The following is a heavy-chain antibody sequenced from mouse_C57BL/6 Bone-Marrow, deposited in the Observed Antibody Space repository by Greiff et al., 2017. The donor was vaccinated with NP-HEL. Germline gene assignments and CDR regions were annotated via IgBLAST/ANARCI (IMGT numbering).Heavy chain of an antibody. CDR1: GYAFTNYL. Sequence: VQLQQSGAELVRPGTSVKVSCKASGYAFTNYLIEWVKQRPGQGLEWIGVINPGSGGTNYNEKFKGKATLTADKSSSTAYMQLSSLTSEDSAVSFCAGVSYYYGSSYDWYFDVWGTGTTVTVSS. CDR2: INPGSGGT. J-gene: IGHJ1*03. V-gene: IGHV1-54*01. CDR3: AGVSYYYGSSYDWYFDV. D-gene: IGHD1-1*01.